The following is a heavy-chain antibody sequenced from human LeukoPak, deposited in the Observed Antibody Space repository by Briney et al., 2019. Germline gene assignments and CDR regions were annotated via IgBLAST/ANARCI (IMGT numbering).Heavy chain of an antibody. V-gene: IGHV1-69*01. Sequence: SVKVSCKASGGTFSSYAISWVRQAPGQGLEWMGGIIPIFGTANYAQKFQGRVTIIADESTSTAYMELSSLRSEDTAVYYCAREAERDLYYFDYWGQGTLVTVSS. D-gene: IGHD1-1*01. CDR2: IIPIFGTA. CDR3: AREAERDLYYFDY. CDR1: GGTFSSYA. J-gene: IGHJ4*02.